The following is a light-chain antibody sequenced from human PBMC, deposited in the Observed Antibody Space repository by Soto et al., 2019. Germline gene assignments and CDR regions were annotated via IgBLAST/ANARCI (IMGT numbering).Light chain of an antibody. CDR2: GAS. V-gene: IGKV4-1*01. J-gene: IGKJ1*01. CDR3: QQYCNSIT. CDR1: QTVSCKTVNSNY. Sequence: DLVMTQSPDSLAVSLGERATINCKSSQTVSCKTVNSNYVAWYQQQPGQPPRLLIYGASSRASGVPVRFSGSGSGTDFTLTISSLQAEDVALYYCQQYCNSITFGQGTKVDIK.